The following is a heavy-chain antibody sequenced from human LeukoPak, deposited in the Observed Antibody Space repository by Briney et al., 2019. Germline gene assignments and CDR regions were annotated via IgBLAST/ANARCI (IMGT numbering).Heavy chain of an antibody. J-gene: IGHJ4*02. CDR3: ARDLSSSWYEGAF. CDR1: GGSISSSSYY. D-gene: IGHD6-13*01. CDR2: IYYSGST. Sequence: SETLSLTCTVSGGSISSSSYYWGWIRQPPGKGLEWIGSIYYSGSTYYNPSLKSRVTISVDTSKNQFSLKLSSVTAADTAVYYCARDLSSSWYEGAFWGQGTLVTVSS. V-gene: IGHV4-39*02.